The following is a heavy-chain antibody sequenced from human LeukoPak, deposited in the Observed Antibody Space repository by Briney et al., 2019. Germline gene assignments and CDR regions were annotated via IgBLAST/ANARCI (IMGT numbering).Heavy chain of an antibody. V-gene: IGHV4-4*02. D-gene: IGHD6-19*01. J-gene: IGHJ4*02. CDR2: VYYSGST. CDR1: GGSISSNNW. CDR3: ARHSSGWYGY. Sequence: SETLSLTCAVSGGSISSNNWWSWVRQPPGKGLEWIGYVYYSGSTNYNPSLKSRVTISVDTSKNQFSLKLSSVTAADTAVYYCARHSSGWYGYWGQGTLATVSS.